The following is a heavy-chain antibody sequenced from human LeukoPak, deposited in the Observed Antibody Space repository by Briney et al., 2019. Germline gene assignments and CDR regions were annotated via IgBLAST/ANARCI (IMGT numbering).Heavy chain of an antibody. CDR2: ISYDGSNK. D-gene: IGHD2-15*01. CDR1: GFTFRSYG. V-gene: IGHV3-30*18. CDR3: AKVPGDIVAVVAATLPNYYGMDV. J-gene: IGHJ6*02. Sequence: PGGSLRLSCAASGFTFRSYGMHWVRQAPGKGLEWVAVISYDGSNKYYADSVKGRFTISRDNSKNTLYLQMNSLRAEDTAVYYCAKVPGDIVAVVAATLPNYYGMDVWGQGTTVTVSS.